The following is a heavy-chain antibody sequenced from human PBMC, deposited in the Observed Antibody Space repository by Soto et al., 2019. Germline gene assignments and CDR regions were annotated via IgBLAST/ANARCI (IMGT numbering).Heavy chain of an antibody. CDR1: GFTFTSSA. CDR2: IVVGSGNT. V-gene: IGHV1-58*01. Sequence: SVKVSCKASGFTFTSSAVQWVRQARGQRLEWIGWIVVGSGNTDYAQKFQERVTITRDMSTSTAYMELSSLRSEDTAVYYCAAEIVATISGYYYYYGMDVWGQGTTVTVSS. CDR3: AAEIVATISGYYYYYGMDV. J-gene: IGHJ6*02. D-gene: IGHD5-12*01.